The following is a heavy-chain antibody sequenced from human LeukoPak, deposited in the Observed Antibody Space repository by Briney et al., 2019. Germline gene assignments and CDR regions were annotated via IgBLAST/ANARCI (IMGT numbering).Heavy chain of an antibody. CDR3: AKDQTPYLNNFDY. J-gene: IGHJ4*02. CDR2: ISGSGGST. CDR1: GFTFSSYA. Sequence: GGSLRLSCAASGFTFSSYAISWVRQAPGKGLEWVSAISGSGGSTYYVDSVKGRFTISRDNSKNTLYLQMNSLRAEDTAVYYCAKDQTPYLNNFDYWGQGTLVTVSS. V-gene: IGHV3-23*01.